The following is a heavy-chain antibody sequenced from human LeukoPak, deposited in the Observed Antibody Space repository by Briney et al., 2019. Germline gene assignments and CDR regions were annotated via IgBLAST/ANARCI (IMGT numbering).Heavy chain of an antibody. CDR3: ARDGDGYNNDAFDI. V-gene: IGHV3-48*03. Sequence: GGSLRLSCAASGFTFSSYEMNWVRQAPGKGLEWVSYISSSGSTIYYADSVKGRFTISRDNAKNSLYLQMNSLRAEDTAVYYSARDGDGYNNDAFDIWGQGTMVTVSS. J-gene: IGHJ3*02. D-gene: IGHD5-24*01. CDR1: GFTFSSYE. CDR2: ISSSGSTI.